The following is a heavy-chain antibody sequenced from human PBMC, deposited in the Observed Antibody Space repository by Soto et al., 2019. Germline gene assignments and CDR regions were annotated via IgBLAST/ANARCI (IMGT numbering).Heavy chain of an antibody. D-gene: IGHD4-17*01. CDR2: IIPILGIA. V-gene: IGHV1-69*02. Sequence: QVQLVQSGAEVKKPGSSVKVSCKASGGTFSSYTISWVRQAPGQGLEWMGRIIPILGIANYAQKFQGRVTITADKSTSTAYMELSSLRSEDTGVYYCARVGMTTVVTTSAAFDIWGQGTMVTVSS. J-gene: IGHJ3*02. CDR1: GGTFSSYT. CDR3: ARVGMTTVVTTSAAFDI.